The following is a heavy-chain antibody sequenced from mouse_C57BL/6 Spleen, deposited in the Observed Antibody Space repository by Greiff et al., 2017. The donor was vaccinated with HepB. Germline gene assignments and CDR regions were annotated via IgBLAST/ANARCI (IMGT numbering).Heavy chain of an antibody. CDR2: ILPGSGST. CDR3: ARRRYPWYFDV. Sequence: VQRVESGAELMKPGASVKLSCKATGYTFTGYWIEWVKQRPGQGLEWIGEILPGSGSTNFNEKFKGKATVTADTSSNTAYMQLSSLTTEDSAIYYCARRRYPWYFDVWGTGTTVTVSS. D-gene: IGHD1-1*01. V-gene: IGHV1-9*01. CDR1: GYTFTGYW. J-gene: IGHJ1*03.